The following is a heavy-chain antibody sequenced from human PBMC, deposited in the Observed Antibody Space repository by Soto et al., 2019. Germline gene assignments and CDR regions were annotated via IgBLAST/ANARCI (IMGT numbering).Heavy chain of an antibody. CDR2: IYHSVST. CDR3: ARTYYDILTGYSGDAFDI. V-gene: IGHV4-38-2*01. D-gene: IGHD3-9*01. J-gene: IGHJ3*02. Sequence: SGTLSLTCACAGYSSSSGYYWGWIGQPPGKGREWIGRIYHSVSTYYNASLKSRVTKWGDKYKNQFSLKLSSVTGADTAVYYCARTYYDILTGYSGDAFDIWGEGTMVS. CDR1: GYSSSSGYY.